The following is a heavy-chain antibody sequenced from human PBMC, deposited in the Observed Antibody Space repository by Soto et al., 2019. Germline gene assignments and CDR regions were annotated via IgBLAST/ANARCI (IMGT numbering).Heavy chain of an antibody. J-gene: IGHJ5*02. Sequence: QVQLVQSGAEVKKPGSSVKVSCEASGGTFSSYSFSWVRQAPGQGLEWMGRVIPILGMANYAQKFQGRVTITADKSTSTVYMELSSLRSEDTAVYYCARGGVVVVPGAVVRHNGFDPRGHGTLFTVSS. V-gene: IGHV1-69*02. CDR1: GGTFSSYS. D-gene: IGHD2-2*01. CDR2: VIPILGMA. CDR3: ARGGVVVVPGAVVRHNGFDP.